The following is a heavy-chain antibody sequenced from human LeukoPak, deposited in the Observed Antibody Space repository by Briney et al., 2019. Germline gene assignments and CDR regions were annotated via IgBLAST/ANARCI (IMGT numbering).Heavy chain of an antibody. D-gene: IGHD2-21*02. V-gene: IGHV3-21*01. CDR1: GFTFSSYS. J-gene: IGHJ4*02. Sequence: GRSLRLSCAASGFTFSSYSMNSARQAPGKGLEWVSSISSSSSYIYYADSGKGRFSISRDNSKNTLYLQMNSQRAEDTAVYYCAAVVTAQFDYWGQGALVTVSS. CDR2: ISSSSSYI. CDR3: AAVVTAQFDY.